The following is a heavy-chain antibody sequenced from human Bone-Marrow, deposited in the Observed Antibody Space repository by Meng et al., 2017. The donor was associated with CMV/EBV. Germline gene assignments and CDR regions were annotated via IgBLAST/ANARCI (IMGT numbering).Heavy chain of an antibody. CDR2: IYYSGST. CDR3: ARENDRDYFDY. J-gene: IGHJ4*02. CDR1: GGSISSYY. D-gene: IGHD1-1*01. V-gene: IGHV4-30-4*08. Sequence: LRLSCTVSGGSISSYYWSWIRQPPGKGLEWIGYIYYSGSTYYNPSLKSRVTISVDTSKNQFSLKLSSVTAADTAVYYCARENDRDYFDYWGQGTLVTVSS.